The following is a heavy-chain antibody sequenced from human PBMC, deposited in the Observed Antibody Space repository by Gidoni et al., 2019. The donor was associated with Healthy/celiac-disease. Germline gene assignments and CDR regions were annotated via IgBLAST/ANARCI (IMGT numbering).Heavy chain of an antibody. CDR3: ARENNYDFWSGWDY. V-gene: IGHV3-64*01. Sequence: EVQLVESGGGWVQPGGSLRLPGAASGFPFSSYAMHWVRQAPGKGLEYVSAISSNGGSTYYANSVKGRFTISRDNSKNTLYLQMGSLRAEDMAVYYCARENNYDFWSGWDYWGQGTLVTVSS. CDR1: GFPFSSYA. CDR2: ISSNGGST. J-gene: IGHJ4*02. D-gene: IGHD3-3*01.